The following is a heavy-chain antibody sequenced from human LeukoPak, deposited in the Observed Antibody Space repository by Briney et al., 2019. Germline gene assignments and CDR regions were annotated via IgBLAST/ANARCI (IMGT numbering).Heavy chain of an antibody. CDR3: AKVHIVVVPAAQADAFDI. CDR2: ISGSGGST. CDR1: GFTFSSYA. V-gene: IGHV3-23*01. D-gene: IGHD2-2*01. J-gene: IGHJ3*02. Sequence: GGSLRLSCAASGFTFSSYAMSWVRQAPGKGLEWVSAISGSGGSTYYADSVKGRFTISRDNSKNTLYLQMNSLRAEDTAVYYCAKVHIVVVPAAQADAFDIWGQGTMVTVSS.